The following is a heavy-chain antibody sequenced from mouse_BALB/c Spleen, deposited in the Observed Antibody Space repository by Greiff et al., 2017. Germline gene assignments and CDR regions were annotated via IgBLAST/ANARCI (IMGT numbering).Heavy chain of an antibody. CDR1: GFAFSSYD. V-gene: IGHV5-12-1*01. J-gene: IGHJ3*01. Sequence: EVQRVESGGGLVKPGGSLKLSCAASGFAFSSYDTSWVRQTPEKRLEWVAYISSGGSYTYYPDSVKGRFTISRDNAKNTLYLQMSSLKSEDTAMYYCARPYYYGSPWFAYWGQGTLVAVSA. D-gene: IGHD1-1*01. CDR3: ARPYYYGSPWFAY. CDR2: ISSGGSYT.